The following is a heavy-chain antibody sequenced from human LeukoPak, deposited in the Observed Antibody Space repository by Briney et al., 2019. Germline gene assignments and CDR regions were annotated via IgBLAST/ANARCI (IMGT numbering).Heavy chain of an antibody. J-gene: IGHJ6*04. V-gene: IGHV4-39*02. CDR1: GGSISSSSYY. CDR3: ARELTLDV. Sequence: SETLSLTCTVSGGSISSSSYYWGWIRQPPGKGLEWIGSIYYSGSTYYNPSLKSRVTISVDTSKNQFSLKLSSVTAADTAVYYCARELTLDVWGKGTTVTVSS. D-gene: IGHD4/OR15-4a*01. CDR2: IYYSGST.